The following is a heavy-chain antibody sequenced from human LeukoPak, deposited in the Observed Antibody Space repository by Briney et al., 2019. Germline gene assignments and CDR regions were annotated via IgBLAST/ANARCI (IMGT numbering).Heavy chain of an antibody. CDR2: MNPNSGNT. Sequence: GASVKVSCKASGYTFTSYDINWVREATGQGLEWMGWMNPNSGNTGYAQKFQGRVTMTRNTSISTAYMALSSLRSEDTAVYYCARGPWSLYYDFWSGYSPNWFDPWGQGTLVTVSS. V-gene: IGHV1-8*01. D-gene: IGHD3-3*01. CDR3: ARGPWSLYYDFWSGYSPNWFDP. J-gene: IGHJ5*02. CDR1: GYTFTSYD.